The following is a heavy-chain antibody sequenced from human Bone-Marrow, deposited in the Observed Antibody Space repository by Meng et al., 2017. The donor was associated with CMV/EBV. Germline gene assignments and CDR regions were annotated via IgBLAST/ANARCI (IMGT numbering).Heavy chain of an antibody. Sequence: ASVKVSCKASGYTFTGYYMHWVRQAPGQGLEWMGWINPNSGGTNYAQKLQGRVTMTTDTSTSTVYMELRSLRSDDTAVYYCARHYCSSTTCYGYFDYWGQGTLVTVSS. CDR1: GYTFTGYY. CDR2: INPNSGGT. V-gene: IGHV1-2*02. D-gene: IGHD2-2*01. CDR3: ARHYCSSTTCYGYFDY. J-gene: IGHJ4*02.